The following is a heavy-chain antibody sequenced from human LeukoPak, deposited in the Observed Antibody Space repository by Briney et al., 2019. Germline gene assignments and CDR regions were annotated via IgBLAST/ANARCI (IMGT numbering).Heavy chain of an antibody. Sequence: SETLSLTCTVSGGSISSSSYYWGWIRQPPGKGLEWIGSIYYSGSTYYNPSLKSRVTISVDTSKNQFSLKLSSVTAADTAVYYCATIQLPPGEPDYWGQGTLVTVSS. D-gene: IGHD5-18*01. V-gene: IGHV4-39*01. CDR2: IYYSGST. J-gene: IGHJ4*02. CDR3: ATIQLPPGEPDY. CDR1: GGSISSSSYY.